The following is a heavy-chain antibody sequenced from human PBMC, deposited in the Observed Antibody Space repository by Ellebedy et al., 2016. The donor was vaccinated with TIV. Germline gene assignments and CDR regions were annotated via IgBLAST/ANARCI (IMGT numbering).Heavy chain of an antibody. V-gene: IGHV3-7*03. D-gene: IGHD3-22*01. CDR2: IKQDGSEF. CDR3: ARSYYYESSGLRY. CDR1: GFTFSDHW. Sequence: PGGSLRLSCVGSGFTFSDHWMNWVRQAPGGGLEWVASIKQDGSEFYYVDSVKGRFTISRDNAKDSLYLQMNSLRAEDTAVYYCARSYYYESSGLRYWGQGTLVTVSS. J-gene: IGHJ4*02.